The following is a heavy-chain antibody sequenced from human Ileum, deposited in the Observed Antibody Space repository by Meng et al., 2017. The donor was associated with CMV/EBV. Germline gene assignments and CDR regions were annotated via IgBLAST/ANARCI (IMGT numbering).Heavy chain of an antibody. CDR2: IAPVGGWT. D-gene: IGHD1-1*01. Sequence: GESLKISCAASGFTFSGHWMHWVRQPPGKGLMWVAEIAPVGGWTRDADSVKGRFSISIDNAKSTLFLQMNSLRVGDTAVYYCVRGTRDWKGFDYWGQGALVTVSS. J-gene: IGHJ4*02. CDR1: GFTFSGHW. V-gene: IGHV3-74*01. CDR3: VRGTRDWKGFDY.